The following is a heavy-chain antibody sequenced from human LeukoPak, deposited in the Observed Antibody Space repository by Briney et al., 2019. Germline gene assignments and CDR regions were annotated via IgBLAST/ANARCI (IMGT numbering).Heavy chain of an antibody. Sequence: GSLRLSCAASGFTFSSYAMSWVRQSPGKGLEWIGEINDSGSTNYNPSLKSRVTISVDTSKNQFSLKLSAVTAADTAVYYCARRWTGIDAFDIWGQGTMVTVSS. CDR2: INDSGST. D-gene: IGHD3/OR15-3a*01. J-gene: IGHJ3*02. CDR3: ARRWTGIDAFDI. CDR1: GFTFSSYA. V-gene: IGHV4-34*01.